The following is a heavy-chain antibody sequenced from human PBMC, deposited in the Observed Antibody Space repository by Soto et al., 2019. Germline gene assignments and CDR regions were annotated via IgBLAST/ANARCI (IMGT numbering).Heavy chain of an antibody. V-gene: IGHV3-53*01. CDR3: AGGSSSWYIPRGMDV. CDR2: IYSGGST. J-gene: IGHJ6*02. D-gene: IGHD6-13*01. CDR1: GFTVSSNY. Sequence: GGSLRLSCAASGFTVSSNYMSWVRQAPGKGLEWVSVIYSGGSTYYADSVKGRFTISRDNSKNTLYLQMNSLRAEDTAVYYCAGGSSSWYIPRGMDVWGQGTTVTV.